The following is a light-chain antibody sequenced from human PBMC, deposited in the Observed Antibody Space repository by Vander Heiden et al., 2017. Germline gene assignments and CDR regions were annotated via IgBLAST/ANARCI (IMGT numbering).Light chain of an antibody. V-gene: IGKV3-15*01. CDR3: QQCHNWPRT. J-gene: IGKJ2*01. Sequence: IVMTQSPATLSASPGERATLSCRASQSVSSNLAWYQQRRGQAPRLLIYGASTRATGIPARFSGSGSGTEFTLTISSLQSEDFAVYYCQQCHNWPRTFGQGTKLEIK. CDR2: GAS. CDR1: QSVSSN.